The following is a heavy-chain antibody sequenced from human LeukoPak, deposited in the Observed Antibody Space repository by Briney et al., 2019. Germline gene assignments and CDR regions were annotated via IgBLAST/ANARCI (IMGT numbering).Heavy chain of an antibody. CDR1: GGSISSYY. Sequence: SETLSLTCTVSGGSISSYYWSWIRQPPGKELEWIGYIFYSGSTNYNPSLKSRVTISVDTSKNQFSLKLSSVTAADTAVYYCARHPSALYAFDIWGQGTMVTVSS. D-gene: IGHD3-3*01. J-gene: IGHJ3*02. CDR3: ARHPSALYAFDI. V-gene: IGHV4-59*08. CDR2: IFYSGST.